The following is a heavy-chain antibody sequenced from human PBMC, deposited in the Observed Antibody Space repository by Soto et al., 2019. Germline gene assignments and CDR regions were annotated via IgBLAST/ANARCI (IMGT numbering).Heavy chain of an antibody. Sequence: PSETLSLTCAVSSGSISSSNRWSWVRQPPGKGLEWIGEIYHSGSTNYNPSLKSRVTISVDKSKNQFSLKLSSVTAADTAVYYCARALLAVPGGFDPWGQGTLVTVSS. CDR1: SGSISSSNR. CDR3: ARALLAVPGGFDP. J-gene: IGHJ5*02. V-gene: IGHV4-4*02. D-gene: IGHD6-19*01. CDR2: IYHSGST.